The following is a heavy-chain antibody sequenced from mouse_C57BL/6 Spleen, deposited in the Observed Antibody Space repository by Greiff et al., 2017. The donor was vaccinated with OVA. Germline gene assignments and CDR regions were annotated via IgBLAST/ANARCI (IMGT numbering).Heavy chain of an antibody. J-gene: IGHJ4*01. V-gene: IGHV2-9-1*01. CDR1: GFSLTSYA. Sequence: VKVVESGPGLVAPSQSLSITCTVSGFSLTSYAISWVRQPPGKGLEWLGVIWTGGGTNYNSALKSRLSISKDNSKSQVFLKMNSLQTDDTARYYCARTPYSNYYAMDYWGQGTSVTVSS. CDR2: IWTGGGT. CDR3: ARTPYSNYYAMDY. D-gene: IGHD2-5*01.